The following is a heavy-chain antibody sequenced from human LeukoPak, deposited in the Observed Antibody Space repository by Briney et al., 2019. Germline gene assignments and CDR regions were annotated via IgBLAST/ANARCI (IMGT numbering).Heavy chain of an antibody. V-gene: IGHV1-18*01. J-gene: IGHJ5*02. CDR3: ARDIKRSRARWENLGFDP. D-gene: IGHD1-14*01. Sequence: ASVKVSCKASGYTFTSYGISWVRQAPGQGLEWMGWISAYNGNTNYARKFQGRVTMTTDTSTSTAYMELRSLRSDDTAMYYCARDIKRSRARWENLGFDPWGQGTLVTVSS. CDR2: ISAYNGNT. CDR1: GYTFTSYG.